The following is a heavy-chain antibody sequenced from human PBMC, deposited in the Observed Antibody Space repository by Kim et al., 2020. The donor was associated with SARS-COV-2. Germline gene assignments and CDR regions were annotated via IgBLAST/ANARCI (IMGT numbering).Heavy chain of an antibody. J-gene: IGHJ6*02. D-gene: IGHD3-10*01. CDR3: ARGRRNGSGSYYYLQYYYYGMDV. CDR2: INHSGST. V-gene: IGHV4-34*01. CDR1: GGSFSGYY. Sequence: SETLSLTCAVYGGSFSGYYWSWIRQPPGKGLEWIGEINHSGSTNYNPSLKSRVTVSVDTSKNQFSLKLSSVTAADTAVYYCARGRRNGSGSYYYLQYYYYGMDVWGQGTTVTVSS.